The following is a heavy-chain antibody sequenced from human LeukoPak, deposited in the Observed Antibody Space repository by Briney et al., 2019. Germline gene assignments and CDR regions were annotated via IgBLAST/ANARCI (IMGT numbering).Heavy chain of an antibody. J-gene: IGHJ4*02. CDR2: IDRSSDTI. Sequence: GGSLRLSCGASGITFSSYSMNWVRQSPGKGLEWVSYIDRSSDTISYADSVKGRFTTSRDSDKKSVYLQMNSLRADDTAVYYCARDSQWAFDYWGQGILVTVSS. D-gene: IGHD1-26*01. CDR1: GITFSSYS. V-gene: IGHV3-48*01. CDR3: ARDSQWAFDY.